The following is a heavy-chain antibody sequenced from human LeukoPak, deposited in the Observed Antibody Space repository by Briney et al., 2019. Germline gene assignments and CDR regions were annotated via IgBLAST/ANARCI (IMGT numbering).Heavy chain of an antibody. D-gene: IGHD3-10*01. J-gene: IGHJ4*02. V-gene: IGHV4-34*01. CDR3: AREGSAVTDFDY. Sequence: PSETLSLTCAVYGGSFSGYYWSWIRQPPGKGLEWVGEINHSGTTNYNPSLKSRVTMSVDTSKNQFSLKLNSVTAADTAVYYPAREGSAVTDFDYWGQGTLVTVSS. CDR1: GGSFSGYY. CDR2: INHSGTT.